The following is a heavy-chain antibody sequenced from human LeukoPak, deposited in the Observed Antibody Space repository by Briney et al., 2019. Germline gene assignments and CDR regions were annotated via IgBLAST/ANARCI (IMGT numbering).Heavy chain of an antibody. CDR3: AREPLVVPAAISYYGMDV. CDR2: IYYSGGT. D-gene: IGHD2-2*01. J-gene: IGHJ6*02. CDR1: GGSISSGDYY. Sequence: SQTLSLTCTVSGGSISSGDYYWSWIRQSPGKGLEWIGYIYYSGGTYYNPSLKSRVTISVDTSKNQFSLKLSSVTAADTAVYYCAREPLVVPAAISYYGMDVWGQGTTVTVSS. V-gene: IGHV4-30-4*01.